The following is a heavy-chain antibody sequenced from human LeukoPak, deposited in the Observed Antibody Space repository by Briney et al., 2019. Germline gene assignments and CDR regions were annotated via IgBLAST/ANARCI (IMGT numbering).Heavy chain of an antibody. CDR3: AAYQRCGGDCWYAFDI. D-gene: IGHD2-21*02. J-gene: IGHJ3*02. CDR2: ISAYNGNT. Sequence: ASVKVSCKASGYTFTSYGISWVRQAPGQGLEWMGWISAYNGNTNYAQKLQGRVTMTTDTSTSTAYMELRSLRSDDTAAYYCAAYQRCGGDCWYAFDIWGQGTMVTVSS. CDR1: GYTFTSYG. V-gene: IGHV1-18*01.